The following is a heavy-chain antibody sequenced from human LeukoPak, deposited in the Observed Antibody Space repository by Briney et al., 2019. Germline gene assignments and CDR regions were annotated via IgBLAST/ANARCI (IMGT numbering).Heavy chain of an antibody. CDR1: GFTFSSYG. D-gene: IGHD4-17*01. CDR3: AKEHDYGDYVAWFDP. V-gene: IGHV3-30*18. CDR2: ISYDGSNK. Sequence: GGSLRLSCAASGFTFSSYGMHWVRQAPGKGLEGVAVISYDGSNKYYADSVKGRITISRDNSKNTLYLQMNSLRAEDTAVYYCAKEHDYGDYVAWFDPWGQGTLVTVSS. J-gene: IGHJ5*02.